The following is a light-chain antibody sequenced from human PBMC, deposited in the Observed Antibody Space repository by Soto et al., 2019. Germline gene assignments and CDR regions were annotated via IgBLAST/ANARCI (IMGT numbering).Light chain of an antibody. J-gene: IGLJ1*01. V-gene: IGLV2-8*01. CDR3: SSYAGSNNYV. CDR2: EVN. CDR1: SSDVGGYNY. Sequence: QSVLTQPPSASGSPGQSVTLSCTGTSSDVGGYNYVSWYQQHPGKAPKLMIYEVNKRPSGVPDRFSGSKSGNTASLTVSGLQAEDEADYYCSSYAGSNNYVFGTGTKLTVL.